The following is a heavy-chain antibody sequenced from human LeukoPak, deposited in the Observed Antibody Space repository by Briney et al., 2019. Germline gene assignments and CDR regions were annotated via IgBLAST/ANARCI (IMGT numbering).Heavy chain of an antibody. J-gene: IGHJ4*02. Sequence: SSVKVSCKAAGGTFSSYAISWVRQPPAQGLEWVGGIIPIFSTANYAHKFQGRVTITADKSTSTAYMELSSLRSDDTAVYYCASEGGSGSYFKDWGQGTLVTVSS. V-gene: IGHV1-69*06. D-gene: IGHD3-10*01. CDR2: IIPIFSTA. CDR3: ASEGGSGSYFKD. CDR1: GGTFSSYA.